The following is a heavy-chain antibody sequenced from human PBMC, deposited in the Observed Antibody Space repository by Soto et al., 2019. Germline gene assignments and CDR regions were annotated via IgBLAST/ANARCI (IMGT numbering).Heavy chain of an antibody. CDR1: GXSFSRYS. Sequence: RSLRLSCAASGXSFSRYSMFWVNQAPGRGLEWVAVISYDGSNKYYADSVKGRFTINRDNSKYTLYLKMYSLRAEYTAVYYGERQGYCSGGSSYISAFYIWGQGTMCPVS. D-gene: IGHD2-15*01. J-gene: IGHJ3*02. CDR2: ISYDGSNK. CDR3: ERQGYCSGGSSYISAFYI. V-gene: IGHV3-30-3*01.